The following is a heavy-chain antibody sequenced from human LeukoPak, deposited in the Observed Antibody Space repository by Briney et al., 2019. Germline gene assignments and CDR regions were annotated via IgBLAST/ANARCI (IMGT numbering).Heavy chain of an antibody. CDR3: ARDYYDSSGYYLGYYFDY. V-gene: IGHV1-2*02. J-gene: IGHJ4*02. Sequence: ASMKVSCKTSGYTFTHYYLHWVRQAPGQGLEWMGWINPNSGGTNYAQKFQGRVTMTRDTSISTAYMELSRLRSDDTAVYYCARDYYDSSGYYLGYYFDYWGQGTLVTVSS. D-gene: IGHD3-22*01. CDR1: GYTFTHYY. CDR2: INPNSGGT.